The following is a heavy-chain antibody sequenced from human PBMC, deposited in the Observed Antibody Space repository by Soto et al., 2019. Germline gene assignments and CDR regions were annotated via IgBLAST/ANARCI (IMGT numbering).Heavy chain of an antibody. CDR1: GCTFSIYA. CDR3: ARGTTYYDFWSGYQGPNDY. Sequence: VASVKVSCTASGCTFSIYAISWVRQAPGQGLEWMGGIIPIFGTANYAQKFQGRVTITADESTSTAYMELSSLRSEDTAVYYCARGTTYYDFWSGYQGPNDYWGQGTLVTVSS. V-gene: IGHV1-69*13. J-gene: IGHJ4*02. D-gene: IGHD3-3*01. CDR2: IIPIFGTA.